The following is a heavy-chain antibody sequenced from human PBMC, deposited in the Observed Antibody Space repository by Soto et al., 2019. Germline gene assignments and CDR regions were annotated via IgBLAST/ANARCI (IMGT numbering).Heavy chain of an antibody. CDR3: ARPQSSGYNAYDAFDI. V-gene: IGHV1-2*04. Sequence: ASVKVSCKASGYTFTGYYMHWVRQAPGQGLEWMGWINPNSGGTNYAQKFQGWVTMTRDTSISTAYMELSRLRSDDTAVYYCARPQSSGYNAYDAFDIWGQGTMVTVSS. CDR2: INPNSGGT. D-gene: IGHD3-22*01. J-gene: IGHJ3*02. CDR1: GYTFTGYY.